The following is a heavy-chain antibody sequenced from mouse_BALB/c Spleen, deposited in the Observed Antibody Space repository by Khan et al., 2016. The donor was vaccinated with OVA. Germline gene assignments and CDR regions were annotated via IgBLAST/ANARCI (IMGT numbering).Heavy chain of an antibody. CDR3: ARGYWYFDV. V-gene: IGHV9-3-1*01. CDR2: INTYTGEP. D-gene: IGHD2-2*01. CDR1: GYTFTNYG. J-gene: IGHJ1*01. Sequence: QIQLVQSGPELKKPGETVKISCKASGYTFTNYGMNWVKQPLGKGLKWMGWINTYTGEPTSVDDFKGRFAFSLETSASTAYLKINNHENEDTATYCCARGYWYFDVWGAGTTVTVSS.